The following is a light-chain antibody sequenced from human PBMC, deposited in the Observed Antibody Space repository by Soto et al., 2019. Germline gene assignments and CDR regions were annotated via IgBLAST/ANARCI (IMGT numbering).Light chain of an antibody. Sequence: QPVLTQPPSASGTPGQRVTISCSGSSSNIGSNTVNWYHQLPGTAPKLLIYSNNQRPSGVPDRFSGSKSGTSASLAISGLQSEDEADYYCVAWDDSLSGQVFGGGTKVTVL. J-gene: IGLJ3*02. V-gene: IGLV1-44*01. CDR3: VAWDDSLSGQV. CDR2: SNN. CDR1: SSNIGSNT.